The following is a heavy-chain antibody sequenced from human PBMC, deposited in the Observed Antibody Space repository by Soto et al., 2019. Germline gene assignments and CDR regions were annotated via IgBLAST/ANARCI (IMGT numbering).Heavy chain of an antibody. Sequence: SETLSLTCTVSGGSISSRGYYWSWIRQHPGKGLEWIGYIYYSGSTYYNPSLKSRVTISVDTSKNQFSLKLSSVTAADTAVYYCARDRYDYIWGSYRPPDADAFDIWGQGTMVTVPS. CDR2: IYYSGST. CDR1: GGSISSRGYY. CDR3: ARDRYDYIWGSYRPPDADAFDI. D-gene: IGHD3-16*02. V-gene: IGHV4-31*03. J-gene: IGHJ3*02.